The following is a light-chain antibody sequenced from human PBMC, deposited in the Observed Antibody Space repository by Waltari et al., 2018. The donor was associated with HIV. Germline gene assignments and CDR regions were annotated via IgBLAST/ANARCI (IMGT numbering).Light chain of an antibody. CDR2: NSN. Sequence: QSVLTQPPSAPGTPGQRIILSCSGSSSNIGSAAVYWYQPFPGTAPKLLIFNSNQRPSGVPDRFSASKSGSSASLAISGLQSDDEADYYCATWDHELDSWVFGGGTKLTVL. CDR1: SSNIGSAA. V-gene: IGLV1-44*01. CDR3: ATWDHELDSWV. J-gene: IGLJ3*02.